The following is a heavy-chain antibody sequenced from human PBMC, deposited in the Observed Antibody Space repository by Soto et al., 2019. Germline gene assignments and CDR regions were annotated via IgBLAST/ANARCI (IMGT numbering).Heavy chain of an antibody. Sequence: EVQLVESGGDLVHPGGSLRLSCAVSGITFSDHHMDWVRQAPGKGLEWLGRIRSRSQSYTTEYAASVKGRFTISRDDSENSVYLQMNNLKTEDTAAYFCGRLVGVTTGPLDVWGQGTMVTVSS. CDR3: GRLVGVTTGPLDV. CDR1: GITFSDHH. V-gene: IGHV3-72*01. D-gene: IGHD1-26*01. J-gene: IGHJ3*01. CDR2: IRSRSQSYTT.